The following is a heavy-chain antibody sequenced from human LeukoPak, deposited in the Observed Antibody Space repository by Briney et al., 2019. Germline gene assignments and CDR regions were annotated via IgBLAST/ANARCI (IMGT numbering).Heavy chain of an antibody. D-gene: IGHD2-2*01. J-gene: IGHJ5*02. Sequence: ASVKVSCKASGYTFTGYYMHWVRQAPGQGLEWMGWINPNSGGTNYAQKFQGRVTMTRDTSISTAYMELSSLRSEDTAVYYCARLYCSSTSCYPDWFDPWGQGTLVTVSS. CDR2: INPNSGGT. CDR3: ARLYCSSTSCYPDWFDP. CDR1: GYTFTGYY. V-gene: IGHV1-2*02.